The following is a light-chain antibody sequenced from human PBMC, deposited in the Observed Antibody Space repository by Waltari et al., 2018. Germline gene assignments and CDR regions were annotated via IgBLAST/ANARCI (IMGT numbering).Light chain of an antibody. J-gene: IGLJ2*01. CDR3: QSYDSSLSGSV. Sequence: QSVLTQPPSVSGAPGQRATIPCTGSSSNIGAGYDVPWYQQLPGTAPKPLIYGNSNRPSGVPDRFSGSKSGTSASLAITGLQAEDEADYYCQSYDSSLSGSVFGGGTKLTVL. V-gene: IGLV1-40*01. CDR2: GNS. CDR1: SSNIGAGYD.